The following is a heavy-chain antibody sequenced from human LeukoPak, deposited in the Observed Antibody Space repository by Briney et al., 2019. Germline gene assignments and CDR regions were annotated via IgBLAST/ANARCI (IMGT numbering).Heavy chain of an antibody. CDR3: ARGGEAYCGDDCYSTDY. V-gene: IGHV1-2*06. D-gene: IGHD2-21*02. CDR1: GYTFTAYY. CDR2: INPNSGGT. J-gene: IGHJ4*02. Sequence: ASVKVSCKASGYTFTAYYMHWVRQAPGQGLEWMGRINPNSGGTNYAQKFQGRVTMTRDTSISTAYMELSRLRSDDTAVYYCARGGEAYCGDDCYSTDYWGQGTLLTVSS.